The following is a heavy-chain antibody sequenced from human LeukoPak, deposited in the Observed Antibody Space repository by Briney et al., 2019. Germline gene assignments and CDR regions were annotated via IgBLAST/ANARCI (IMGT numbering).Heavy chain of an antibody. Sequence: GGSLRLSCAASGFTFSSYSMNWVRQAPGKGLEWVSSISSSSSYIYYADSVKGRFTISRDNAKNSLYLQMNSLRAEDTAVYYCAKDGATVRRGYFDYWGQGTLVTVSS. CDR1: GFTFSSYS. J-gene: IGHJ4*02. CDR3: AKDGATVRRGYFDY. CDR2: ISSSSSYI. D-gene: IGHD1-26*01. V-gene: IGHV3-21*01.